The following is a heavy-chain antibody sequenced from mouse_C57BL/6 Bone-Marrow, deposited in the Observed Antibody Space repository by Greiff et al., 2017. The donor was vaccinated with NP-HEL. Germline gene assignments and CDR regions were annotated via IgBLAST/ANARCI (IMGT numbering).Heavy chain of an antibody. V-gene: IGHV10-1*01. CDR2: IRSKSNNYAT. Sequence: EVKLVESGGGLVQPKGSLKLSCAASGFSFNTYAMNWVRQAPGKGLEWVARIRSKSNNYATYYADSVKDRFTISRDDSESMLYLQMNNLKTEDTAMYYCVREVWCYYFDYWGQGTTLTVSS. J-gene: IGHJ2*01. CDR3: VREVWCYYFDY. D-gene: IGHD1-1*02. CDR1: GFSFNTYA.